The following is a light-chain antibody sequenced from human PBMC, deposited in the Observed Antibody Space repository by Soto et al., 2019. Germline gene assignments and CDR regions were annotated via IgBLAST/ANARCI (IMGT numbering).Light chain of an antibody. CDR3: SSYTTTGTQV. J-gene: IGLJ1*01. CDR1: PSDGGGFDY. V-gene: IGLV2-14*03. Sequence: QSVLTQPPSVSGSHGQSITVSCTGTPSDGGGFDYVSWYQQHPGKDPKLMIFVVSNRPSGVSDRFSGSKSGSTASLTISGVQAEDEADYYCSSYTTTGTQVFGTGTKSPS. CDR2: VVS.